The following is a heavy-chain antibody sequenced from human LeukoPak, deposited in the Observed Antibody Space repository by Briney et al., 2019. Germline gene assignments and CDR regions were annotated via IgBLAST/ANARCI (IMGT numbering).Heavy chain of an antibody. CDR3: ARQFCGTTGTDY. CDR2: IYYSGST. CDR1: GGSISSNSYY. V-gene: IGHV4-39*01. D-gene: IGHD1-1*01. Sequence: PSETLSLTCAVSGGSISSNSYYWGWIRQPPGKGLEWIGSIYYSGSTYYNPSLKSRVTIPVDTSKNQFSLKLSSVTAADTAVYYCARQFCGTTGTDYWGQGTLVTVSS. J-gene: IGHJ4*02.